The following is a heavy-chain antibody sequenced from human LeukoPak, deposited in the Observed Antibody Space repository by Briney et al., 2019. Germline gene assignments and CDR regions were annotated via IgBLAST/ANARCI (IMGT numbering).Heavy chain of an antibody. V-gene: IGHV1-8*03. Sequence: ASVKVSCKASGYTFTSYDNNWVRQPIGQGHEWMGWMNPNSGNTGYAQKFQGKVTITRNTSISTAYMELSSLRSEDTAVYYYARGHGEGYWGQGTLVTVSS. CDR3: ARGHGEGY. CDR2: MNPNSGNT. J-gene: IGHJ4*02. D-gene: IGHD3-10*01. CDR1: GYTFTSYD.